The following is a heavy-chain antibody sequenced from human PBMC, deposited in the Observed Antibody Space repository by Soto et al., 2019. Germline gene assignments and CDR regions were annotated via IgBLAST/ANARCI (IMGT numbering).Heavy chain of an antibody. CDR1: GGSFSGYY. D-gene: IGHD5-12*01. V-gene: IGHV4-34*01. CDR2: INHSGST. CDR3: AVGMATTDVTFDY. Sequence: SETLSLTCAVYGGSFSGYYWSWIRQPPGKGLEWIGEINHSGSTNYNPSLKSRVTISVDTSKNQFSLKLSSVTAADTAVYYCAVGMATTDVTFDYWGQGTLVTVSS. J-gene: IGHJ4*02.